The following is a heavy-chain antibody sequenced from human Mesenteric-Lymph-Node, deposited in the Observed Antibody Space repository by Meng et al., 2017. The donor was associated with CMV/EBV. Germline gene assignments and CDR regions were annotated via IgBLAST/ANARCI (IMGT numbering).Heavy chain of an antibody. CDR3: AHRHGGYTSGSYAKYYYFDY. D-gene: IGHD3-10*01. V-gene: IGHV2-5*02. J-gene: IGHJ4*02. Sequence: TAGVGLCCIRQPPGKPLQWLALIFWDDDKRYSPSLKSRLTITKDTSKNQVVLTMTNMEPADTATYYCAHRHGGYTSGSYAKYYYFDYWGQGALVTVSS. CDR2: IFWDDDK. CDR1: TAGVG.